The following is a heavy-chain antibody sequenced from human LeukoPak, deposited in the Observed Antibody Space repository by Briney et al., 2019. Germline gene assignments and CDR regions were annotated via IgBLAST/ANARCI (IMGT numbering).Heavy chain of an antibody. D-gene: IGHD2-15*01. J-gene: IGHJ4*02. V-gene: IGHV4-4*07. CDR2: IYTSGST. CDR1: GVSISSHY. CDR3: ARDWRYCSVGSCSYYFDY. Sequence: SETLSLTCSVSGVSISSHYWSWIRQPAGEGLEWIGRIYTSGSTNYNPSLNSRVTISVDKSKNHLSLNLSSVTAADTASYYCARDWRYCSVGSCSYYFDYWGQGALVTVSS.